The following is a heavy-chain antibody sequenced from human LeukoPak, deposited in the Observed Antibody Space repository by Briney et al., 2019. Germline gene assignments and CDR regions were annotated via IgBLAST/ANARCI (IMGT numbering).Heavy chain of an antibody. D-gene: IGHD3-3*01. Sequence: ASAKVSCKASGYTFTSYGISWVRQAPGQGLEWMGWISAYNGNTNYAQKLQGRVTMTTDTSTSTAYMELRSLRSDDTAVYYCARAPPEVRFLEWFYYYYGMDVWGQGTTVTVSS. CDR2: ISAYNGNT. CDR3: ARAPPEVRFLEWFYYYYGMDV. CDR1: GYTFTSYG. J-gene: IGHJ6*02. V-gene: IGHV1-18*01.